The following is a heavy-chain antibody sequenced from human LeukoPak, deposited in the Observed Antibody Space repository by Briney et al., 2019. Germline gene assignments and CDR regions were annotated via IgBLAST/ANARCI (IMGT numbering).Heavy chain of an antibody. CDR3: GRDGGERGYVLLDY. CDR2: INQDGSKE. V-gene: IGHV3-7*01. J-gene: IGHJ4*02. Sequence: GGSLRLSCTASGFIFSNYWMTWVRQAPGKGLEWVAQINQDGSKEYYIDSVKARFSISRDNASDSLSLQMNSLRAEDTAVYYWGRDGGERGYVLLDYWGQGTLVTVPS. D-gene: IGHD3-16*01. CDR1: GFIFSNYW.